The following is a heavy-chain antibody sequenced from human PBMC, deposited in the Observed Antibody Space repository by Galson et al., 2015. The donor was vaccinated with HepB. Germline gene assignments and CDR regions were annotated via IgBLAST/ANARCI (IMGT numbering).Heavy chain of an antibody. CDR1: GFTFSSYA. D-gene: IGHD1-1*01. V-gene: IGHV3-30-3*01. CDR2: ISYDGSNK. CDR3: ASPLGLERPLDY. J-gene: IGHJ4*02. Sequence: SLRLSCAASGFTFSSYAVHWVRQAPGKGLEWVAVISYDGSNKYYADSVKGRFTISRDNSKNTLYLQMNSLRAEDTAVYYCASPLGLERPLDYWGQGTLVTVSS.